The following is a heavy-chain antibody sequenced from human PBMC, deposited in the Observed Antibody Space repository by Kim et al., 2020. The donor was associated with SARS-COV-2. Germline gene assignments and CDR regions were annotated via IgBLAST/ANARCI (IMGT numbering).Heavy chain of an antibody. CDR3: AADVKRGGQYYYDSSGYNY. V-gene: IGHV1-58*01. Sequence: SVKVSCKASGFTFTSSAVQWVRQARGQRLEWIGWIVVGSGNTNYAQKFQERVTITRDMSTSTAYMELSSLRSEDTAVYYCAADVKRGGQYYYDSSGYNYWGQGTLVTVSS. CDR2: IVVGSGNT. J-gene: IGHJ4*02. CDR1: GFTFTSSA. D-gene: IGHD3-22*01.